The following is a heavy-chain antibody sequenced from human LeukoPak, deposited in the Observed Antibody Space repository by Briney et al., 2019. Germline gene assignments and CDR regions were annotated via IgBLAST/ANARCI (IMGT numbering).Heavy chain of an antibody. J-gene: IGHJ5*02. CDR2: ISSSSSYI. CDR1: GFTFSSYS. V-gene: IGHV3-21*01. D-gene: IGHD6-13*01. Sequence: GGSLRLSRAASGFTFSSYSMNWVRQAPGKGLEWVSSISSSSSYIYYADSVKGRFTISRDNAKNSLYLQMNSLRAEDTAVYYCARDNQNPAAAGSWFDPWGQGTLVTVSS. CDR3: ARDNQNPAAAGSWFDP.